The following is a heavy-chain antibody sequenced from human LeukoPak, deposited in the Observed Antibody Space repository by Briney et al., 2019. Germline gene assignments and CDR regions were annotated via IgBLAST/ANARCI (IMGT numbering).Heavy chain of an antibody. CDR3: ARDRVEMSTSLSFFDN. V-gene: IGHV1-2*02. CDR2: MNPDTGGR. Sequence: ASVKVSCKASGYSFVCYYIHWIRQAPGQGLEWLGWMNPDTGGRKLAQKFQGRVTLTRDTSINTAYMELNSLQSDDTAVYFCARDRVEMSTSLSFFDNWGQGSLITVSS. CDR1: GYSFVCYY. D-gene: IGHD5-24*01. J-gene: IGHJ4*02.